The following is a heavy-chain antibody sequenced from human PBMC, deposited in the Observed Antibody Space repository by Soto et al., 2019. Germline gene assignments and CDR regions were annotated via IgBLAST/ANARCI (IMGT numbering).Heavy chain of an antibody. CDR2: ITTTGDTS. Sequence: GGSLRLSCAASGFTFSDFAMNWVRQTPGKRLEWVSIITTTGDTSYYADSVKGRFTISRDNSKNMLYLQMNNLRVDDTAIYFCPNVPEYRDGSSFYYFDSWGHGAPVTVSS. CDR3: PNVPEYRDGSSFYYFDS. CDR1: GFTFSDFA. V-gene: IGHV3-23*01. D-gene: IGHD6-6*01. J-gene: IGHJ4*01.